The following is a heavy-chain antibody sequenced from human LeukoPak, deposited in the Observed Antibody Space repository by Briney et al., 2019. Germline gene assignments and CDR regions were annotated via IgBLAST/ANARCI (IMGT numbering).Heavy chain of an antibody. D-gene: IGHD3-10*01. J-gene: IGHJ4*02. CDR2: ISYDGSNK. V-gene: IGHV3-30-3*01. Sequence: PGGSLRLSCAASGFTVSSNYMSWVRQAPGKGLEWVAVISYDGSNKYYADSVKGRFTISRDNSKNTLYLQMNSLRAEDTAVYYCARELWFGESDGGNFDYWGQGTLVTVSS. CDR3: ARELWFGESDGGNFDY. CDR1: GFTVSSNY.